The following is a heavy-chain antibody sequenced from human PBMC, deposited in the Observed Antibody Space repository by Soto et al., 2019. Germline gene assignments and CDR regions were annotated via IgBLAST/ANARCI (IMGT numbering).Heavy chain of an antibody. V-gene: IGHV1-18*01. Sequence: ASVKVSCKASGYTFTSFGISWVRQAPGHGLEWMGWISAYNGNTNYEQKLQGRVTMTTDTFTTTAYMQLRSLRSDDTAVYYCARNGAYNWNHISYIDSWGQGTLVTVSS. CDR3: ARNGAYNWNHISYIDS. D-gene: IGHD1-20*01. CDR2: ISAYNGNT. J-gene: IGHJ4*02. CDR1: GYTFTSFG.